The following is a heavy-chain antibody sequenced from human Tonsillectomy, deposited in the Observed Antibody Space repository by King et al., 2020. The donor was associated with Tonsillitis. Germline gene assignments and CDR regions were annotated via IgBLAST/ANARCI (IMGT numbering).Heavy chain of an antibody. Sequence: QLQESGPGLVKPSETLSLTCTVSGGSISSSSYYWGWIRQPPGKGLEWIGSIYYSGSTYYNPSLKSRVTISVDTSKNQFSLKLSSVTAADTAVYYCARHPYSYGLNWFDPWGQGTLVTVSS. V-gene: IGHV4-39*07. CDR3: ARHPYSYGLNWFDP. CDR2: IYYSGST. D-gene: IGHD5-18*01. CDR1: GGSISSSSYY. J-gene: IGHJ5*02.